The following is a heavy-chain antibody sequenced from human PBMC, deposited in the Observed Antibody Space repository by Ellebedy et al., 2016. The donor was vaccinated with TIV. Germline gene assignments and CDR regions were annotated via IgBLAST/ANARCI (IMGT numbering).Heavy chain of an antibody. CDR2: INPNSGGT. CDR1: GYTFTGYY. D-gene: IGHD4-17*01. J-gene: IGHJ5*02. CDR3: ARCDYGDYLGWFDP. V-gene: IGHV1-2*02. Sequence: ASVKVSCXASGYTFTGYYMHWVRQAPGQGLEWMGWINPNSGGTNYAQKFQGRVTMTRDTSISTAYMELSRLRSDDTAVYYCARCDYGDYLGWFDPWGQGNLVTVSS.